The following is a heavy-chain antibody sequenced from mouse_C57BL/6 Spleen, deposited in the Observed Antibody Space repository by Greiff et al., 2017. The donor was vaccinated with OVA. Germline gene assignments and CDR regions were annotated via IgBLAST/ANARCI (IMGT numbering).Heavy chain of an antibody. D-gene: IGHD4-1*01. Sequence: VQLQQPGAELVKPGASVKLSCKASGYTFTSYWMHWVKQRPGQGLEWIGMIHPNSGSTNYNEKFKSKATLTVDKSSSTAYMQLSSLTSEDSAVYYCARRGKTGRGDYFDYWGQGTTLTVSS. CDR3: ARRGKTGRGDYFDY. CDR2: IHPNSGST. CDR1: GYTFTSYW. J-gene: IGHJ2*01. V-gene: IGHV1-64*01.